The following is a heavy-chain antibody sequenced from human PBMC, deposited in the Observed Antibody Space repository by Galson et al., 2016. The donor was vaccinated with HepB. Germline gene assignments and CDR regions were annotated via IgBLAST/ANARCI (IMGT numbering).Heavy chain of an antibody. J-gene: IGHJ4*02. V-gene: IGHV4-39*02. CDR3: ASWLEGPVGAPTRGFDY. Sequence: GWIRQPPGKGLEFIGSIYYTGTTYYNPSLKSRVTISLDTGKNHFSLKLSSVTAADTAMYYCASWLEGPVGAPTRGFDYWGQGTQVTVSS. D-gene: IGHD1-26*01. CDR2: IYYTGTT.